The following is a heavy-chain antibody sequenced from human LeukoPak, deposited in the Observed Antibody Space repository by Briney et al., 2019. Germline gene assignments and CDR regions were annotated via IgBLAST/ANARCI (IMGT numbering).Heavy chain of an antibody. CDR1: GFTLSSYW. V-gene: IGHV3-7*04. Sequence: GESLRLSCVGSGFTLSSYWTTWVRQAPGKGLEWVANINQDGSEENYVDSVRGRFTISRDNARNSLFLQMNSLRAEDTAVYYCARGQTPCPRTCLDYWGQGTLVTVSS. CDR2: INQDGSEE. D-gene: IGHD1-14*01. CDR3: ARGQTPCPRTCLDY. J-gene: IGHJ4*02.